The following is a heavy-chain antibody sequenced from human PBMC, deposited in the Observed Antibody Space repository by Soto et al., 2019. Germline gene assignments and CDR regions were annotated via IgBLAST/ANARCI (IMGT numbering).Heavy chain of an antibody. CDR1: GFTFSSYA. Sequence: QVQLVESGGGVVQPGRSLRLSCAASGFTFSSYAMLWVRQAPGKGLEWVAVISYDGSNKYYADSVKGRFTISRDNSKNTLYLQMNSLRAEDTGVYYCARDLRHSYGYLEVDDYWGQGTLVTVSS. V-gene: IGHV3-30-3*01. J-gene: IGHJ4*02. D-gene: IGHD5-18*01. CDR3: ARDLRHSYGYLEVDDY. CDR2: ISYDGSNK.